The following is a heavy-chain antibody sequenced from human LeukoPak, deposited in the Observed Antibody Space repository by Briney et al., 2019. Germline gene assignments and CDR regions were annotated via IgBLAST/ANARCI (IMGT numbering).Heavy chain of an antibody. Sequence: GGSLRLSCAASGFTFNNYAMDWIRQAPGKGLEWVSLISRSGATTYNPYSVKGRLTIPRDNCRNSLYVQMTRLRAEDTAVYYCGRDPGDSWFFDRWGRGTLVTVS. V-gene: IGHV3-23*01. D-gene: IGHD7-27*01. J-gene: IGHJ2*01. CDR1: GFTFNNYA. CDR2: ISRSGATT. CDR3: GRDPGDSWFFDR.